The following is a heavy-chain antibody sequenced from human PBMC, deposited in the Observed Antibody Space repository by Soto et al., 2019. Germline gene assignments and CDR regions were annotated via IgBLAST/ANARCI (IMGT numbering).Heavy chain of an antibody. J-gene: IGHJ6*02. CDR1: GGTFGSNG. V-gene: IGHV1-69*01. CDR3: ARGTAYSGSALHYKCYYGMDV. CDR2: IIPIFGTT. Sequence: QVQLVQSGAEVKKPGSSVKVSCKASGGTFGSNGITWARQAPGQGIEWMGGIIPIFGTTNYAQKFQGRVTITADESTSTAYMELSSLSSEDTAVYYCARGTAYSGSALHYKCYYGMDVWGQGTTVTVSS. D-gene: IGHD5-12*01.